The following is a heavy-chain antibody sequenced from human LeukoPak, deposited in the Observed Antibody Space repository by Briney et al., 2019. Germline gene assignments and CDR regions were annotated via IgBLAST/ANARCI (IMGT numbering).Heavy chain of an antibody. Sequence: SQTLSLTCTVSGGSISSGGYYWSWIRQHPGKGLEWVGYIYYSGSTYYNPSLKSRVTISVDTSKNQFSLKLSSVTAADTAVYYCARSYCSSSSCSPYYYYYMDVWGKGTTVTVSS. J-gene: IGHJ6*03. CDR3: ARSYCSSSSCSPYYYYYMDV. CDR2: IYYSGST. V-gene: IGHV4-31*03. D-gene: IGHD2-2*01. CDR1: GGSISSGGYY.